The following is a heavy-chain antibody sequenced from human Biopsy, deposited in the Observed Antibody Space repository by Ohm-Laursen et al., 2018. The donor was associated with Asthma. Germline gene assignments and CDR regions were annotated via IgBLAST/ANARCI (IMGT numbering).Heavy chain of an antibody. D-gene: IGHD2/OR15-2a*01. CDR2: MFYDDSQT. Sequence: SPRLSFAASGFPLSNHGLHLVRPAPGHGPGGGAVMFYDDSQTRYADSVKGRFTISRDNSKNILYLQMSSLRDEDTAVYYCARWQDFSMARGFDYWGQGTLVTVSS. V-gene: IGHV3-30*19. CDR1: GFPLSNHG. J-gene: IGHJ4*02. CDR3: ARWQDFSMARGFDY.